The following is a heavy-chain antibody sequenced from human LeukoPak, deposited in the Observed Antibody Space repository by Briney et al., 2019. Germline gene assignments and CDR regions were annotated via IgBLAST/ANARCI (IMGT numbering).Heavy chain of an antibody. CDR3: AKDLRVSSSSFDY. Sequence: PGGSLRLSCAASGFTFSSYAMSWVRQAPGKGLEWVSVISGSGDSTYYADSVKGRFTISRDNSKNTLYLQMNSLRAEDTAVYYCAKDLRVSSSSFDYWGQGTLVTVSS. J-gene: IGHJ4*02. V-gene: IGHV3-23*01. CDR2: ISGSGDST. D-gene: IGHD6-13*01. CDR1: GFTFSSYA.